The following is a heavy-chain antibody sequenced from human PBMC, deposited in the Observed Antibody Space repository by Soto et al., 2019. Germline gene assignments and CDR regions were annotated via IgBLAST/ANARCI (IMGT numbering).Heavy chain of an antibody. J-gene: IGHJ6*02. Sequence: SETLSLTCTVSAGSISSYCWSWIRQPPGKGLEWLGYIYYSGSTNYNPSLKSRVTISVDTSTNQLSLKLSSVTAADTAVYYCARAPDMHYYYYGMDVWGQGTTVTVSS. V-gene: IGHV4-59*01. CDR2: IYYSGST. CDR3: ARAPDMHYYYYGMDV. CDR1: AGSISSYC.